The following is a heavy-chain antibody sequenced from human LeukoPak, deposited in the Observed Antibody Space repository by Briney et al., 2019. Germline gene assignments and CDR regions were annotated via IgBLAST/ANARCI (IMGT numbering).Heavy chain of an antibody. CDR3: ARDIVVVVAATRPQASYHFDY. J-gene: IGHJ4*02. CDR1: GGSISSSSYY. D-gene: IGHD2-15*01. Sequence: PSETLSLTCTVSGGSISSSSYYWGWIRQSPGKGLEWIGSIYYSGSTYYNPSLKSRVTISVDTSKNQFSLKLSSVTAADTAVYYCARDIVVVVAATRPQASYHFDYWGQGTLVTVSS. CDR2: IYYSGST. V-gene: IGHV4-39*02.